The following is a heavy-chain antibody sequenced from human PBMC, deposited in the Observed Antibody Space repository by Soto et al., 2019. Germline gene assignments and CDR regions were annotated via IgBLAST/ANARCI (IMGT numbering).Heavy chain of an antibody. CDR2: ISPHNDNT. CDR3: AIDKNANHFDSSDP. J-gene: IGHJ5*02. Sequence: QVQLVQSGPELKKPGASVKVSCKTSGYTFVNYGISWVRQSPGQGLEWMGWISPHNDNTHFAQKSQGRVTLTTVISTCTVYMDLKNLRSDDTALSFCAIDKNANHFDSSDPWGQGTQVTVST. CDR1: GYTFVNYG. D-gene: IGHD3-22*01. V-gene: IGHV1-18*01.